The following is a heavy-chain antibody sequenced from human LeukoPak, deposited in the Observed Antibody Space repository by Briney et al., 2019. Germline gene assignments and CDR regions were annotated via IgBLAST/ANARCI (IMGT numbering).Heavy chain of an antibody. Sequence: GGSPRLSCVASRFTVSNNHMNWVRQAPGKGLEWVSVIYNGDNTYYADSVQGRFTISKDNSKNTLYLQMNSLRPEDTAVYFCARASRWLAFDNWGQGTLVTVSS. J-gene: IGHJ4*02. CDR1: RFTVSNNH. D-gene: IGHD6-19*01. CDR2: IYNGDNT. CDR3: ARASRWLAFDN. V-gene: IGHV3-66*01.